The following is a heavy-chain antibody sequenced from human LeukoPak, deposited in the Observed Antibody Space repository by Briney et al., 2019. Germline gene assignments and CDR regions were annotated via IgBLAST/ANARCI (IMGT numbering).Heavy chain of an antibody. Sequence: PSETLSLTCTVSGGSISSSSYYWGWIRQPPGKGLDWIGSIYYSGSTYYNPSLKSRVTISVDTSKNQFSLKLSSVTAADTAVYYCARGYYGSGSYYNAYYFDYWGQGTLVTVSS. J-gene: IGHJ4*02. CDR2: IYYSGST. V-gene: IGHV4-39*07. CDR3: ARGYYGSGSYYNAYYFDY. D-gene: IGHD3-10*01. CDR1: GGSISSSSYY.